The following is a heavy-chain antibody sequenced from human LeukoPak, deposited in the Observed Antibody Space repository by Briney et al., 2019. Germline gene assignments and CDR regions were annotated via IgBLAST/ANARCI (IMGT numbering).Heavy chain of an antibody. CDR2: ISSNGGST. Sequence: QTGGSLRLSCAASGFTFSSYAMHWVRQAPGKGLEYVSAISSNGGSTYYANSVKGRFTISRDNAKNSLYLQMNSLRAEDTAVYYCARDPDYYGSGTYYNHYFDYWGQGTLVTVSS. CDR3: ARDPDYYGSGTYYNHYFDY. J-gene: IGHJ4*02. V-gene: IGHV3-64*01. D-gene: IGHD3-10*01. CDR1: GFTFSSYA.